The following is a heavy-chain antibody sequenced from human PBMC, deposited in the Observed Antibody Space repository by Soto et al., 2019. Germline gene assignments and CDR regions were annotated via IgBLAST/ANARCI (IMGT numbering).Heavy chain of an antibody. CDR1: GYTFTSYG. D-gene: IGHD6-13*01. CDR2: ISAYNGNT. Sequence: GASVKVSCKASGYTFTSYGISWVRQAPGQGLEWMGWISAYNGNTNYAQKLQGRVTMTTDTSTSTAYMELRSLRSDDTAVYYCARCGFVIAAAGMITLFDYCGQGTLVTVS. V-gene: IGHV1-18*01. J-gene: IGHJ4*02. CDR3: ARCGFVIAAAGMITLFDY.